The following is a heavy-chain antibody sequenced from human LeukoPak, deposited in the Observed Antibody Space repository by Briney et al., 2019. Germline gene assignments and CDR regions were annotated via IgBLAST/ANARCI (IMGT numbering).Heavy chain of an antibody. D-gene: IGHD3-22*01. CDR1: GFTFSSYA. J-gene: IGHJ4*02. CDR3: AKDRPNYYGSNGHYYKLNGDC. V-gene: IGHV3-23*01. Sequence: PGGSLRLSCAASGFTFSSYATSWVRQAPGKGLEWVSSITSSGAATYYADSVKGRFTISRDNSGNTLYLQMNSLRAEDTAVYYCAKDRPNYYGSNGHYYKLNGDCWGQGTLVTVSS. CDR2: ITSSGAAT.